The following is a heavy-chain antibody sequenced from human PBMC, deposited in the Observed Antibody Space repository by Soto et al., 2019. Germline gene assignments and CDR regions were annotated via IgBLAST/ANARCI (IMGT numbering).Heavy chain of an antibody. CDR3: ARQASGYYYGWFVP. V-gene: IGHV4-39*01. J-gene: IGHJ5*02. Sequence: SKTLSITCTVSDGSILDSTYYWAWIRQSPGKGLEWIGTIFYSGGTFYTPSLKSRVTMSVDTSNNQFSLKLSSVTAADTAVYYCARQASGYYYGWFVPWRQ. D-gene: IGHD3-22*01. CDR1: DGSILDSTYY. CDR2: IFYSGGT.